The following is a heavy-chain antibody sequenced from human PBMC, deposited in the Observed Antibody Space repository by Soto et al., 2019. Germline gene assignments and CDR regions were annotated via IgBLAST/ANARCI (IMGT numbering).Heavy chain of an antibody. CDR3: TTAATRRDIAVAGTPTPADY. D-gene: IGHD6-19*01. J-gene: IGHJ4*02. Sequence: GGSLRLSCAASGFTFSNAWMSWVRQAPGKGLEWVGRIKSKADGGTTDYAAPVKGRFTISRDDSKNTLYLQMNSLKTEDTAVYYCTTAATRRDIAVAGTPTPADYWGQGTLVTVSS. CDR2: IKSKADGGTT. CDR1: GFTFSNAW. V-gene: IGHV3-15*01.